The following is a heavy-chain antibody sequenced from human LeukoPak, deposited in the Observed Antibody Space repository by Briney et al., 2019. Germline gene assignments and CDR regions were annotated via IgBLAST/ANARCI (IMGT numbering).Heavy chain of an antibody. Sequence: KPSETLSLTCAVYGGSFSGYYWSWIRQPPGKGLEWIGEINHSGSTNYNPSLKSRVTISVDTSKNQFSLKLSSVTAADTAVYYCARWRPYYYGASQGFDPWGQGTLVTVSS. V-gene: IGHV4-34*01. CDR3: ARWRPYYYGASQGFDP. D-gene: IGHD3-10*01. CDR2: INHSGST. CDR1: GGSFSGYY. J-gene: IGHJ5*02.